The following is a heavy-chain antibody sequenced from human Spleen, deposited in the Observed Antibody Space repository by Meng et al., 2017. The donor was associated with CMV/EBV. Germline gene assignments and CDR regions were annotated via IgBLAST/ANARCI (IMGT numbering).Heavy chain of an antibody. CDR3: ARTVPYFGVDYGMDV. J-gene: IGHJ6*02. CDR1: GNTLTSYY. D-gene: IGHD3-3*01. V-gene: IGHV1-46*01. CDR2: IDPSGGST. Sequence: ASVKVSCKAPGNTLTSYYIHWARQAPGQGLEWMGIIDPSGGSTNYAQKFQGRVTMTRDTSTSTVYMELTSLRSEDTAVYYCARTVPYFGVDYGMDVWGQGTTVTVSS.